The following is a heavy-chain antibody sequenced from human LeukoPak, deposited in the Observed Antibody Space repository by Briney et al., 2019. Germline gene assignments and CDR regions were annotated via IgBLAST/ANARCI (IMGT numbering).Heavy chain of an antibody. J-gene: IGHJ4*02. CDR3: ARFPSLRTADSYLDS. CDR1: GFTFSTSA. V-gene: IGHV3-30*17. Sequence: GRSLRLSCAASGFTFSTSALHWVRQAPGKGLEWVALISYDGGRNYYADSVKGRFTISRDNSNNTLYLQMNSLRSEDTALYYCARFPSLRTADSYLDSWGQGTPVTVAS. CDR2: ISYDGGRN. D-gene: IGHD6-13*01.